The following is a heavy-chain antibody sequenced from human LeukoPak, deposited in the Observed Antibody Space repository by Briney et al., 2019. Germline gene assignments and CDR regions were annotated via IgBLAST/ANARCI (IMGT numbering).Heavy chain of an antibody. CDR1: GYSFTNYW. CDR2: IYPGDSDT. J-gene: IGHJ5*02. V-gene: IGHV5-51*01. CDR3: ARHSVPAAMVSWFDP. D-gene: IGHD2-2*01. Sequence: GESLKISCKGSGYSFTNYWIGWVRQMPGKGLEWMGIIYPGDSDTKYSPSFQGQVTISVDKSISTVYLQWSSLKASDTAMYYCARHSVPAAMVSWFDPWGQGTLVTVSS.